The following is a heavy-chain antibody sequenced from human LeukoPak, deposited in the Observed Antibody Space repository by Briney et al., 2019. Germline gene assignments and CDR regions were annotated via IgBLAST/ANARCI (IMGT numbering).Heavy chain of an antibody. Sequence: SVKVSCKASGYTFTTYDITWVRQATGQGLEWMGWMNPNSGNTAYAQKFQGRVTITRNTSISTAYMELSSLRSEDTAVYYCAREDYYDSGSNDYWGQGTLVTVSS. D-gene: IGHD3-22*01. CDR3: AREDYYDSGSNDY. V-gene: IGHV1-8*03. J-gene: IGHJ4*02. CDR1: GYTFTTYD. CDR2: MNPNSGNT.